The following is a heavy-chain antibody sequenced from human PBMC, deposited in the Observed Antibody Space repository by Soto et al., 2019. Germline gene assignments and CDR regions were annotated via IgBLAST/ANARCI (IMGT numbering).Heavy chain of an antibody. CDR1: AFTFRSYD. Sequence: QVQMVESGGGVVQPGRSLRLSCAASAFTFRSYDMHWVRQAPGKGLEWLTFISYDGSNEYYAGSVKGRFAISRDNSKNTLYLQMNNLRPEDTAVYYCARYCNGGACYSGSLDYWGQGTLVTVSS. CDR3: ARYCNGGACYSGSLDY. D-gene: IGHD2-15*01. CDR2: ISYDGSNE. J-gene: IGHJ4*02. V-gene: IGHV3-30*09.